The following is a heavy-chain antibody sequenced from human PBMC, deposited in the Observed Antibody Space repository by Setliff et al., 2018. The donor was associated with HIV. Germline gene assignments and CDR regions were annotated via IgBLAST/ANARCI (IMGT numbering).Heavy chain of an antibody. CDR2: IYHSGST. V-gene: IGHV4-38-2*01. CDR1: GYSISSGYY. CDR3: ARGYISGWYYFDY. J-gene: IGHJ4*02. D-gene: IGHD6-19*01. Sequence: ASETLSLTCAVSGYSISSGYYWGWIRQSPGKGLEWIGSIYHSGSTYYNPSLKSRVTILVDTSKNQFSLKLSSVTAADTAVYYCARGYISGWYYFDYWGQGTLVTVSS.